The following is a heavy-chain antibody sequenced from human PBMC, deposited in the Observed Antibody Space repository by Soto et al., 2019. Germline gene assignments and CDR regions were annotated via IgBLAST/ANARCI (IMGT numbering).Heavy chain of an antibody. V-gene: IGHV4-31*03. Sequence: SETLSLTCTVSGGSISSGGYYWSWIRQHPGKGLEWIGYIYYSGSTYYNPSLKSRVTISVDTSKNQFSLKLSSVTAADTAVYYCAREVRSWDDLRFDYWGQGILVTV. CDR1: GGSISSGGYY. CDR3: AREVRSWDDLRFDY. CDR2: IYYSGST. J-gene: IGHJ4*02. D-gene: IGHD1-1*01.